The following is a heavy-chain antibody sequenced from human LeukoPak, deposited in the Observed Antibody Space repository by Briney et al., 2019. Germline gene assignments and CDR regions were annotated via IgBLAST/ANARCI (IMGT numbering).Heavy chain of an antibody. V-gene: IGHV4-59*01. J-gene: IGHJ3*02. CDR1: GGSISSYY. Sequence: SETLSLTCTVSGGSISSYYWSWIRQPPGKGLEWIGYIYYSGSTNYNPSLKSRVTISVDTSKNQFSLKLSSVTAADTAVYYYAGSQLEWLLYGYAFDIWGQGTMVTVSS. D-gene: IGHD3-3*01. CDR2: IYYSGST. CDR3: AGSQLEWLLYGYAFDI.